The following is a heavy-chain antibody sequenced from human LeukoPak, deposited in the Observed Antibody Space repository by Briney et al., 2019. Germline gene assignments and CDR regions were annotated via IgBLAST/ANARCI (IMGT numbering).Heavy chain of an antibody. V-gene: IGHV1-69*06. CDR1: GGTFSSYA. CDR3: ARVVGLTGYSSTWYSGYYYYMDV. Sequence: SVKVSCKASGGTFSSYAISWVRQAPGQGLEWMGGIIPIFGTANYAQKFQDRVTITADKSTSTAYMELSSLRSEDTAVYYCARVVGLTGYSSTWYSGYYYYMDVWGKGTTVTVSS. D-gene: IGHD6-13*01. CDR2: IIPIFGTA. J-gene: IGHJ6*03.